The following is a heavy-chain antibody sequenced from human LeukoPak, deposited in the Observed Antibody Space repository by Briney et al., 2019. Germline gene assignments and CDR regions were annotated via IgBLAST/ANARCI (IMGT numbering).Heavy chain of an antibody. CDR2: ISDSGSST. Sequence: GGSLRLSCAASGFTFSSYAMCRVRQAPGKGLEWVSSISDSGSSTSYADSVKGRFTISRDNSFNTLYLQMNSLTAGDTAVYYCAKGRRGWGDPEFWGQGTLATVSS. CDR1: GFTFSSYA. CDR3: AKGRRGWGDPEF. V-gene: IGHV3-23*01. D-gene: IGHD3-10*01. J-gene: IGHJ4*02.